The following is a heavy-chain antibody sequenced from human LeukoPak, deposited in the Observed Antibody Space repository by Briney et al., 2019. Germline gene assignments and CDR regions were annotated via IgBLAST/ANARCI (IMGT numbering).Heavy chain of an antibody. V-gene: IGHV3-30*02. CDR3: AVLRFLEWLLYRPFDP. Sequence: GGSLRLSCAASGFTFSSYGMHCVRQAPGKGLEWVAFIRYDGSNKYYADSVKGRFTISRDNSKNTLYLQMNSLRAEDTAVYYCAVLRFLEWLLYRPFDPWGQGTLVTVSS. CDR1: GFTFSSYG. CDR2: IRYDGSNK. D-gene: IGHD3-3*01. J-gene: IGHJ5*02.